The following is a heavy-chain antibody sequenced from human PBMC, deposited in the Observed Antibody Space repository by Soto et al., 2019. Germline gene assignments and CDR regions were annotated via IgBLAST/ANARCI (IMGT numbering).Heavy chain of an antibody. Sequence: VQLVQSGAGVKKPGESLRISCQGSTYRFSSYWIGWVRQMPGKGLEWMGIIYPIDSDTRYNPSFKGQVTISVDKTINTAYLQLNSLKASDTAMYYCARLGADYSGSYRYFDYWGRGTLVTVSS. D-gene: IGHD1-26*01. J-gene: IGHJ4*02. CDR2: IYPIDSDT. CDR3: ARLGADYSGSYRYFDY. CDR1: TYRFSSYW. V-gene: IGHV5-51*01.